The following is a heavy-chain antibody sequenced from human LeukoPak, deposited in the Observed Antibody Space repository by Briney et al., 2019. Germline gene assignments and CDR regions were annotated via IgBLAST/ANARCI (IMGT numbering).Heavy chain of an antibody. CDR2: INPNSGDT. Sequence: ASVKVSCKASGGTFSSYAISWVRQAPGQGLEWMGWINPNSGDTNYAQKFLGRVTMTRDTSITTAYMELSRLRSDDTAVYYCATTGQQLVDGDWFDPWGQGTLVTVSS. J-gene: IGHJ5*02. V-gene: IGHV1-2*02. D-gene: IGHD6-13*01. CDR1: GGTFSSYA. CDR3: ATTGQQLVDGDWFDP.